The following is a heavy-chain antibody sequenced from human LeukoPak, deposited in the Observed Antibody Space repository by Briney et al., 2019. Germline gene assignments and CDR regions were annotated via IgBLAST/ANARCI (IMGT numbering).Heavy chain of an antibody. V-gene: IGHV4-59*01. J-gene: IGHJ4*02. D-gene: IGHD7-27*01. CDR1: GGSMSIYY. CDR2: ISNSGST. CDR3: ARGEPNWGFDY. Sequence: SSETLSLTCTASGGSMSIYYWNWIRQPPGMGLEWIGYISNSGSTYYNPSLKSRVTISVDTAKTQLSLRLSSLTAADTAVYHCARGEPNWGFDYWGQGTLVTVSS.